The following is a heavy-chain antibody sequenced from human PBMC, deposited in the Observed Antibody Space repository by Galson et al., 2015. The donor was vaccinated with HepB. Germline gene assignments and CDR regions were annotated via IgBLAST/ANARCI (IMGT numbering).Heavy chain of an antibody. CDR1: GYSFPSYW. V-gene: IGHV5-10-1*01. Sequence: QSGAEVTKPGESLRISCKGSGYSFPSYWISWVRQMPGKGLEWMGRIDPSDSYTNYSPSFQGHVTISADKSISTAYLRWSSLKASDTAMYYCASWGRGNSYGRVGHYWGQGTLVTVSS. J-gene: IGHJ4*02. CDR3: ASWGRGNSYGRVGHY. CDR2: IDPSDSYT. D-gene: IGHD5-18*01.